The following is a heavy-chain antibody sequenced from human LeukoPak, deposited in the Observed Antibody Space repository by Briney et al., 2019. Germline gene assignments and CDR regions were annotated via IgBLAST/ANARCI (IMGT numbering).Heavy chain of an antibody. D-gene: IGHD2-21*01. Sequence: PGGSLRLSCAASGFTFDDYAMHWVRQAPGKGLEWVSGISWNSGSIGYADSVKGRFTISRDNAKNSLYLQMNSLRAEDTALYYCARVAGNCGGDCYRLLYWGQGTLVTVSS. CDR2: ISWNSGSI. J-gene: IGHJ4*02. V-gene: IGHV3-9*01. CDR1: GFTFDDYA. CDR3: ARVAGNCGGDCYRLLY.